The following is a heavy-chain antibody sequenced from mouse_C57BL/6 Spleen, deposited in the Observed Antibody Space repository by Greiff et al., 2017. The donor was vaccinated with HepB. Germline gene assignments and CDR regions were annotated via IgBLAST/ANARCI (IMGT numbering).Heavy chain of an antibody. J-gene: IGHJ3*01. CDR3: ARGDSNSAWFAY. CDR2: IYPSDSET. V-gene: IGHV1-61*01. CDR1: GYTFTSYW. Sequence: QVQLQQPGAELVRPGSSVKLSCKASGYTFTSYWMDWVKQRPGQGLEWIGNIYPSDSETHYNQKFKDKATLTVDTSSSTAYMQLSSLTSEDSAVYYCARGDSNSAWFAYWGQGTLVTVSA. D-gene: IGHD2-5*01.